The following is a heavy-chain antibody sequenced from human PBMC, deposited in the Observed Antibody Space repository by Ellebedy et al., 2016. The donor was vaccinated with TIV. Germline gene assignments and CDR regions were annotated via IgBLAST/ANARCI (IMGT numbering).Heavy chain of an antibody. Sequence: ASVKVSCKASGGTSNNYAINWVRQAPAQGLEWMGWINPDSGDTNYAQRFQGRVTMTRDTSMTTVYMELSRLRSDDTAVYYCARVRGGWVFDFWGQGTLVTVSS. CDR2: INPDSGDT. CDR3: ARVRGGWVFDF. D-gene: IGHD3/OR15-3a*01. J-gene: IGHJ4*02. V-gene: IGHV1-2*02. CDR1: GGTSNNYA.